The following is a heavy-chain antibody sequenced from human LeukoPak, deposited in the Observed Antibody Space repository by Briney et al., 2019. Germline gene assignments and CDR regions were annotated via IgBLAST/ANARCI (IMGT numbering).Heavy chain of an antibody. J-gene: IGHJ4*02. V-gene: IGHV7-4-1*02. CDR1: GYTFTSYA. D-gene: IGHD2-15*01. Sequence: EASVKVSCKASGYTFTSYAMNWVRQAPGQGLEWMGWINTNTGNPTYAQGFTGRFVFSLDTSVSTAYLQISSLKAEDTAVYYCARLPRCVVVVAATPRFDYWGQGTLVTVSS. CDR2: INTNTGNP. CDR3: ARLPRCVVVVAATPRFDY.